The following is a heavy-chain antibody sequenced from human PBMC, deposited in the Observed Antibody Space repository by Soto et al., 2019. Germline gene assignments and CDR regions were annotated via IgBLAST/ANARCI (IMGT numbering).Heavy chain of an antibody. D-gene: IGHD1-7*01. Sequence: SVNVSCKASGVTFSSYAIRWVRQAPVQGLEWMGWIIPIFGTANYAQKFQGRVTITAEESTSTAYMALSSLRSEDTAVYYCARDPITGTTVYYYGTDVWGQGTTVNVSS. CDR1: GVTFSSYA. CDR3: ARDPITGTTVYYYGTDV. J-gene: IGHJ6*02. V-gene: IGHV1-69*13. CDR2: IIPIFGTA.